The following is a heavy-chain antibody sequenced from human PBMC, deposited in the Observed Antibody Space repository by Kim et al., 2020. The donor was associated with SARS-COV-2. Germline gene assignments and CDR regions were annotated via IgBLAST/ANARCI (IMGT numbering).Heavy chain of an antibody. J-gene: IGHJ4*02. Sequence: GGSLRLSCAASGFTFSSYGMHWVRQAPGKGLEWVAVIWYDGSNKYYADSVKGRFTISRDNSKNTLYLQMNSLRAEDTAVYYCARDMVIKAYFDYWGQGTLVTVSS. CDR1: GFTFSSYG. CDR2: IWYDGSNK. V-gene: IGHV3-33*01. D-gene: IGHD3-22*01. CDR3: ARDMVIKAYFDY.